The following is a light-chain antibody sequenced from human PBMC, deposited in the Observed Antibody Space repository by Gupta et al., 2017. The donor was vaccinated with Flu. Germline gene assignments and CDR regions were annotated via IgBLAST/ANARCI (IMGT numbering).Light chain of an antibody. V-gene: IGKV3-15*01. Sequence: GDRATLSCRASESLSSNLAWYQKKPGQAPRLLIYDTSTKATGIPARFSGSGSGTEFTLTISSLQSEDVAVYFCQRYNNWPSTFGGGTKVEIK. J-gene: IGKJ4*01. CDR2: DTS. CDR1: ESLSSN. CDR3: QRYNNWPST.